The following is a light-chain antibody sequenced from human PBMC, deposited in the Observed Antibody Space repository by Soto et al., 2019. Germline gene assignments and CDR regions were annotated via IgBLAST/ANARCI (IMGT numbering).Light chain of an antibody. CDR1: QRISDS. CDR3: QQYNGYWT. J-gene: IGKJ1*01. CDR2: EAS. V-gene: IGKV1-5*03. Sequence: DIQMTQSPSILSASVGERVTITWRASQRISDSLGWYQQKPGKAPKLLIYEASSLKSGVPSRFSGSRSGTEYTLTISSLQPDDFATYYCQQYNGYWTFGQGTKVEIK.